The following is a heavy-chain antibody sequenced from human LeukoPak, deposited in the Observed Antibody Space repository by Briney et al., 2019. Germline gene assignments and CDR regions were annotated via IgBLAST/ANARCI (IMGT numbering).Heavy chain of an antibody. Sequence: SETLSLTCTVSGGSISSYYWSWIRQPPGKGLEWIGYIYYSGSTNYNPSLKSRVTISVDTSKNQFSLKLSSVTAADTAVYYCARHRYSSSPVDYWGQGTLVTVSS. J-gene: IGHJ4*02. V-gene: IGHV4-59*08. CDR3: ARHRYSSSPVDY. CDR1: GGSISSYY. CDR2: IYYSGST. D-gene: IGHD6-13*01.